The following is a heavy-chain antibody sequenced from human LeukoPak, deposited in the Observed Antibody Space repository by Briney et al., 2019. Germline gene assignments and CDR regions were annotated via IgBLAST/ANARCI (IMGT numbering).Heavy chain of an antibody. CDR2: INHSGST. V-gene: IGHV4-34*01. Sequence: SETLSLTCAVYGGSFSGYYWSWIRQPPGKGLEWIGEINHSGSTNYNPSLKRRVTISVDTSKNQFSLKLSSVTAADTAVYYCARGRFFYYDSSGYYRHHAFDIWGQGTMVTVSS. CDR3: ARGRFFYYDSSGYYRHHAFDI. CDR1: GGSFSGYY. D-gene: IGHD3-22*01. J-gene: IGHJ3*02.